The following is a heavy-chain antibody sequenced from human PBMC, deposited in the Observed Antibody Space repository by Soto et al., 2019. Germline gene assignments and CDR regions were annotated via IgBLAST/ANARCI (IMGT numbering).Heavy chain of an antibody. CDR2: IYYSGST. J-gene: IGHJ4*02. D-gene: IGHD5-18*01. Sequence: SETLSLTCTVSGGSISSGDYYWSWIRQPPGKGLEWIGYIYYSGSTYYNPSLKSRVTISVDTSKNQFSLKLSSVTAADTAVYYCARGAWVDTVYDYYFDYWGQGTLVTVSS. CDR1: GGSISSGDYY. V-gene: IGHV4-30-4*01. CDR3: ARGAWVDTVYDYYFDY.